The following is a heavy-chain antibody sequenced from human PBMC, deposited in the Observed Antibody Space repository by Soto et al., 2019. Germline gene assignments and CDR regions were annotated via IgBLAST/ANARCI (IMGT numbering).Heavy chain of an antibody. CDR2: ISGSGGST. Sequence: GGSLRLSCAASGFTFSSYAMSWVRQAPGKGLEWVSAISGSGGSTYYADSVKGRFTISRDNSKNTLYLQMNSLRAEDTAVYYCAKPRYYYGSGSYYNMDYYYGMDVWGQGTTVTVSS. CDR3: AKPRYYYGSGSYYNMDYYYGMDV. V-gene: IGHV3-23*01. CDR1: GFTFSSYA. J-gene: IGHJ6*02. D-gene: IGHD3-10*01.